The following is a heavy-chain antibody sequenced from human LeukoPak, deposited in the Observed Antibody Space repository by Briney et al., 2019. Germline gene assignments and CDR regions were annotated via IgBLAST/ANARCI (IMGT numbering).Heavy chain of an antibody. Sequence: PSETLSLTCAVYGGSFSGYYWSWIRQPPGKGLEWTGEINHSGSTNYNPSLKSRVTISVDTSKNQFSLKLSSVTAADTAVYYCARVHVSGYACDYWGQGTLVTVSS. CDR1: GGSFSGYY. CDR3: ARVHVSGYACDY. D-gene: IGHD5-12*01. CDR2: INHSGST. V-gene: IGHV4-34*01. J-gene: IGHJ4*02.